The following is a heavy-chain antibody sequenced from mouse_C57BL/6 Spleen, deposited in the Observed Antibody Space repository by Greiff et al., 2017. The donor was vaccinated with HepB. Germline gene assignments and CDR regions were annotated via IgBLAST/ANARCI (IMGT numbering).Heavy chain of an antibody. CDR2: IYPGSGST. D-gene: IGHD1-1*01. Sequence: VQLQQSGAELVKPGASVKMSCKASGYTFTSYWITWVKQRPGQGLEWIGDIYPGSGSTNYNEKFKSKATLTVDTSSSTAYDQHSSLTSEDSAVYYYARGYYYGSSYWFAYWGQGTLVTVSA. CDR1: GYTFTSYW. V-gene: IGHV1-55*01. CDR3: ARGYYYGSSYWFAY. J-gene: IGHJ3*01.